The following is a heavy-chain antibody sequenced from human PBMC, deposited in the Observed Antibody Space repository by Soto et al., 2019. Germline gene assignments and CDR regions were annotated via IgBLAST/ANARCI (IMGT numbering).Heavy chain of an antibody. D-gene: IGHD3-16*01. CDR1: GFTVSSNY. J-gene: IGHJ6*02. V-gene: IGHV3-66*01. Sequence: GGSLRLSCAASGFTVSSNYMSWVRQAPGKGLEWVSVIYSGGSTYYADSVKGRFTISRDNSKNTLYLQMNSLRAEDTAVYYCARDLSPKRGTFGGAGPVYYYYYGMDVWGQGTTVTVSS. CDR3: ARDLSPKRGTFGGAGPVYYYYYGMDV. CDR2: IYSGGST.